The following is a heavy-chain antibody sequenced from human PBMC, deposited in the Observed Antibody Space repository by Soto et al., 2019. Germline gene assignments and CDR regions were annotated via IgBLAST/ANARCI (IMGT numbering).Heavy chain of an antibody. CDR2: IRWNSGTI. V-gene: IGHV3-9*01. D-gene: IGHD6-19*01. CDR1: GFTFDDYA. J-gene: IGHJ4*02. CDR3: AKDRGAVAGSFDY. Sequence: GGSLRLSCAASGFTFDDYAMHWVRQAPGKGLEWVSGIRWNSGTIDYADSVKGRFTISRDNAKNSLYLQINSLRAEDTALYYCAKDRGAVAGSFDYWGQGTLVTVSS.